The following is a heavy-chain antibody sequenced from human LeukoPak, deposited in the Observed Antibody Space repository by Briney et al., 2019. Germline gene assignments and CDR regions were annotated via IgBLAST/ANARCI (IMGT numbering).Heavy chain of an antibody. V-gene: IGHV1-18*01. J-gene: IGHJ4*01. CDR3: VRDKGKWAAFRFFDS. D-gene: IGHD1-26*01. CDR1: GYTFTLYG. Sequence: EASVKVSCKASGYTFTLYGISCVRQAPGQGLEYRGCISAYNGNTNYAQKLRDRHTITTDTSTTTAYMEPRSLRSHHTTAYYCVRDKGKWAAFRFFDSWGHGKLVTVSS. CDR2: ISAYNGNT.